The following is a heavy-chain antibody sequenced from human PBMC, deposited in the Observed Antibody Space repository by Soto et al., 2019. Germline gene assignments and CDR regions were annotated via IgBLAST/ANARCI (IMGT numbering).Heavy chain of an antibody. V-gene: IGHV5-10-1*01. Sequence: HGESLKISCKASGYSFTNYWITWMRQTPGKGLECMGMIDPSDSYSNYSPSFQGHVTMSVEKSISSAYLQFSSLKASDTAMYYCARNRDILSGYSAADNWGQGTQVTVSS. J-gene: IGHJ4*02. CDR3: ARNRDILSGYSAADN. CDR2: IDPSDSYS. D-gene: IGHD3-9*01. CDR1: GYSFTNYW.